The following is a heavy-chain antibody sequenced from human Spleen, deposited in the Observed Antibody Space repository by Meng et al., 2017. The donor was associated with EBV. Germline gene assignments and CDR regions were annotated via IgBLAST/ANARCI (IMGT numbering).Heavy chain of an antibody. CDR1: GGSFSGYY. Sequence: GRLWEWGAGLFKPPETLSPTCAVFGGSFSGYYWGWIRQPQGKGLEWIGEINHSGSTKYNPSLKSRVTISVDTSKNQFSLKLSSVTAADTAVYFCARVPLESSSSGWFDPWGQGTLVTVSS. D-gene: IGHD6-13*01. CDR2: INHSGST. J-gene: IGHJ5*02. V-gene: IGHV4-34*01. CDR3: ARVPLESSSSGWFDP.